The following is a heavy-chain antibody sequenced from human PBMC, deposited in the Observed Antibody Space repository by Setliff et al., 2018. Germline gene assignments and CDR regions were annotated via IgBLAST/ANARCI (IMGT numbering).Heavy chain of an antibody. D-gene: IGHD1-26*01. V-gene: IGHV4-61*02. J-gene: IGHJ4*02. CDR1: GASITSGGFY. CDR3: ARSPSSGAYWNPRPFYSDY. Sequence: SETLSLTCSVSGASITSGGFYWTWMRQPAGKGLEWIGRISPSGSTTYNPSVKSRVTISLDTSKNHFSLKLDSVTAADTALYYCARSPSSGAYWNPRPFYSDYWARGTLVTVSS. CDR2: ISPSGST.